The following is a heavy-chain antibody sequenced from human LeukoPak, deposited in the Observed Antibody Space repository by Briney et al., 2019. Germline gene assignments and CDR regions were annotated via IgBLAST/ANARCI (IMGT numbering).Heavy chain of an antibody. CDR2: ISHSGST. V-gene: IGHV4-34*01. CDR3: ASVRPYDYIWGTKRRYYFDY. CDR1: GGSLSGYY. J-gene: IGHJ4*02. D-gene: IGHD3-16*01. Sequence: SETLSLTCAVSGGSLSGYYWNWIRQPPGKGLEWIGEISHSGSTNYNPSLESRVTISLDTSKNQFSLKLSSVTAADTAVYHCASVRPYDYIWGTKRRYYFDYWGQGTLVTVSS.